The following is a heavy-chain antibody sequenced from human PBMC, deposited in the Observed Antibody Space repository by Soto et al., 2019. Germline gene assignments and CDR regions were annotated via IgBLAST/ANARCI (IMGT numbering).Heavy chain of an antibody. V-gene: IGHV1-69*06. CDR1: GGTFSGYA. CDR3: AREPRGDFWSGYTYYYYYGMDV. CDR2: IIPIFGTA. D-gene: IGHD3-3*01. Sequence: ASVKVSCKASGGTFSGYAISWVRQAPGQGLEWMGGIIPIFGTANYAQKFQGRVTITADKSTSTAYMELSSLRSEDTAVYYCAREPRGDFWSGYTYYYYYGMDVWGQGTTVTVSS. J-gene: IGHJ6*02.